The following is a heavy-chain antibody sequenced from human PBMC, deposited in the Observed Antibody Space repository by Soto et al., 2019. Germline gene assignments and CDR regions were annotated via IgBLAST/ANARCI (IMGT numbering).Heavy chain of an antibody. CDR2: ISPSSTYI. J-gene: IGHJ4*02. CDR1: GLNFEKCS. V-gene: IGHV3-21*04. D-gene: IGHD2-15*01. CDR3: ATDTGDIEVVPAAT. Sequence: GGSLRLSCAASGLNFEKCSMNWVRQPPGKGPEWLASISPSSTYIRYADSVKGRFTISRDNARNSLSLQMMNLRADDTAIYYCATDTGDIEVVPAATWGQGTLVTVSS.